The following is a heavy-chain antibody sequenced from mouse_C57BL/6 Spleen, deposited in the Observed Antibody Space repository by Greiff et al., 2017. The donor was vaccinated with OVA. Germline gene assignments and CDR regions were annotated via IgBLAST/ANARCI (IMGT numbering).Heavy chain of an antibody. Sequence: VQLQQPGAELVRPGTSVKLSCKASGYTFTSYWMHWVKQRPGQGLEWIGVIDPSDSYTNYNQKFKGKATLTVDTSSSTAYMQLSSLTSEDSAVYYCAGLYGGSTGDYAMDYWGQGTSVTVSS. CDR3: AGLYGGSTGDYAMDY. D-gene: IGHD1-1*02. CDR2: IDPSDSYT. J-gene: IGHJ4*01. CDR1: GYTFTSYW. V-gene: IGHV1-59*01.